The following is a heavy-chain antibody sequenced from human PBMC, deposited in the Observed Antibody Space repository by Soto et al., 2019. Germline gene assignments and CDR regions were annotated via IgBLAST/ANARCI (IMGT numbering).Heavy chain of an antibody. CDR3: SKFFAAGTRGYLDS. J-gene: IGHJ4*02. CDR2: MSGSGDNA. D-gene: IGHD3-3*01. Sequence: EVQLLESGGGLVQPGGSLRLSCAASGFIFSSYAMSWVRQAPGKGLEWVSAMSGSGDNAYYADSVKGRFTIARGNSKNLLTVQMKSPRGEDTAKYFCSKFFAAGTRGYLDSWGQGTLVTVSS. CDR1: GFIFSSYA. V-gene: IGHV3-23*01.